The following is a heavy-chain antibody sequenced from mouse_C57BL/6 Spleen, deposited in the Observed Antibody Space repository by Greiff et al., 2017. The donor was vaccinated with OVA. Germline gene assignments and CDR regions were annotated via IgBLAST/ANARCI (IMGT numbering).Heavy chain of an antibody. J-gene: IGHJ1*03. D-gene: IGHD2-4*01. CDR1: GYAFTNYL. CDR3: ARVYYDYGGYFDV. Sequence: QVQLKQSGAELVRPGTSVKVSCKASGYAFTNYLIEWVKQRPGQGLEWIGVINPGSGGTNYNEKFKGKATLTADKSSSTAYMQLSSLTSEDSAVYFCARVYYDYGGYFDVWGTGTTVTVSS. V-gene: IGHV1-54*01. CDR2: INPGSGGT.